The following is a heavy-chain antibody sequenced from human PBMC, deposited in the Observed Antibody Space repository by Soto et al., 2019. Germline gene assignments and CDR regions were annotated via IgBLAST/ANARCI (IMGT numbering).Heavy chain of an antibody. CDR3: ATVTSTVRGVIDNGFDP. D-gene: IGHD3-10*01. CDR2: IIPMYGPA. V-gene: IGHV1-69*01. J-gene: IGHJ5*02. CDR1: GGTFSSYA. Sequence: QVPLVQSGAEVKKPGSSVTVSCKASGGTFSSYAIHWVRQAPGQGLEWMGGIIPMYGPAKYAQRFQGRVTITADESTTTVYMELPSLTSQAAAVYYCATVTSTVRGVIDNGFDPWGHGTLVTVSS.